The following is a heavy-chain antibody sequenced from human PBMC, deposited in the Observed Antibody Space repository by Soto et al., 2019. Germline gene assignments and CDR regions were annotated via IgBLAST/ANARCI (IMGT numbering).Heavy chain of an antibody. D-gene: IGHD3-22*01. V-gene: IGHV4-34*01. CDR2: INHSGST. CDR3: ARFFYYDRSGYSCFDY. J-gene: IGHJ4*02. CDR1: GGSFSGYY. Sequence: SETLSLTCAVYGGSFSGYYWSWIRQPPGKGLEWIGEINHSGSTNYNPSLKSRVTISVDTSKNQFSLKLSSVTAADTAVYYCARFFYYDRSGYSCFDYWGQGSLVPVSS.